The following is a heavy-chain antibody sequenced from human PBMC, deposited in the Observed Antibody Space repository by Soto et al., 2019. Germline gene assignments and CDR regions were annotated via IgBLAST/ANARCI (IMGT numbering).Heavy chain of an antibody. CDR3: AKAGGSPGVYGMDV. Sequence: QVQLVESGGGVVLPGRSLRLSCAASGFTFSSYGMHWVRQAPGKGLEWVAVISYDGSNKYYADSVKGRFTISRDNSKNTLYLQMNSLRAEDTAVYYCAKAGGSPGVYGMDVWGQGTTVTVSS. CDR1: GFTFSSYG. V-gene: IGHV3-30*18. J-gene: IGHJ6*02. D-gene: IGHD2-8*02. CDR2: ISYDGSNK.